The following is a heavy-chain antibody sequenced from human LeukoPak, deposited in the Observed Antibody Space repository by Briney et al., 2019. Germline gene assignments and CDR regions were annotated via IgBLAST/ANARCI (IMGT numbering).Heavy chain of an antibody. J-gene: IGHJ4*02. CDR1: GGTFSSYA. V-gene: IGHV1-69*13. Sequence: GASVRVSCKASGGTFSSYAISWVRQAPGQGLEWMGGIIPIFGTANYAQKFQGRVTITADESTSTAYMELSSLRSEDTAVYYCARESMRGSYSPYWGQGTLVTVSS. D-gene: IGHD1-26*01. CDR2: IIPIFGTA. CDR3: ARESMRGSYSPY.